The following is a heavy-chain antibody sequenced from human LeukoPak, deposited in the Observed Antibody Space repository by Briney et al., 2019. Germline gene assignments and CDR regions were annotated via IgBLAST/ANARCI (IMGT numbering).Heavy chain of an antibody. D-gene: IGHD1-26*01. CDR2: ISYDGSNK. Sequence: GRSLRLSCAASGFTFSSYAMHWVRQAPGKGLEWVAVISYDGSNKYYADSVKGRFTTSRDNSKNTLYLQMNSLRAEDTAVYYCARGQRSGDYFDYWGQGTLVTVSS. V-gene: IGHV3-30-3*01. CDR1: GFTFSSYA. CDR3: ARGQRSGDYFDY. J-gene: IGHJ4*02.